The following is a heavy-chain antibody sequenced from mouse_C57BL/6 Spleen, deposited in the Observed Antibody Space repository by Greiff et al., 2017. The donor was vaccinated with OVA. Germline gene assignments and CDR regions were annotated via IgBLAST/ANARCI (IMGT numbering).Heavy chain of an antibody. J-gene: IGHJ4*01. CDR3: ASGSIAMDY. V-gene: IGHV1-42*01. CDR1: GYSFTGYY. Sequence: EVKLQESGPELVKPGASVKISCKASGYSFTGYYMNWVKQSPEKSLEWIGEINPSTGGTTYNQKFKAKATLTVDKSSSTAYMQLKSLTSEDSAVYYCASGSIAMDYWGQGTSVTVSS. CDR2: INPSTGGT. D-gene: IGHD1-1*01.